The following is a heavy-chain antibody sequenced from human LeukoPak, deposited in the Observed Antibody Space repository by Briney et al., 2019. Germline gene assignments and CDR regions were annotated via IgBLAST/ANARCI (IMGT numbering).Heavy chain of an antibody. CDR3: ASLLIVVVPAAPPPDY. D-gene: IGHD2-2*01. CDR1: GFTFNSYS. Sequence: GGSLRLSCAASGFTFNSYSMNWVRQAPGKGLEWVSYTSSSSSTIYYADSVKGRFTISRDNAKNSLYLQMNSLRAEDTAVYYCASLLIVVVPAAPPPDYWGQGTLVTVSS. CDR2: TSSSSSTI. J-gene: IGHJ4*02. V-gene: IGHV3-48*01.